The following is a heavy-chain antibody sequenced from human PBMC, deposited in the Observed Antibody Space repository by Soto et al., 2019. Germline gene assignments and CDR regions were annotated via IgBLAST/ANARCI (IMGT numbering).Heavy chain of an antibody. V-gene: IGHV1-3*01. CDR1: GYTLTSYS. J-gene: IGHJ4*02. Sequence: GAPMEVSRKASGYTLTSYSMHLGRQAPGQRLEWMGWINAGNGNTKYSQKFQGRVTITRDTSASTAYMELSSLRSEDTAVYYCPRTYYDAIDYWGQGTLVTVSS. CDR3: PRTYYDAIDY. D-gene: IGHD3-22*01. CDR2: INAGNGNT.